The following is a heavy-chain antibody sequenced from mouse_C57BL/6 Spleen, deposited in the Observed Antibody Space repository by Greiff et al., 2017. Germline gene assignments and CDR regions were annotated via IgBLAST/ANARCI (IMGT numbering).Heavy chain of an antibody. Sequence: DVKLVESEGGLVQPGSSMKLSCTASGFTFSDYYMAWVRQVPEKGLEWVANINYDGSSTYYLDSLKSRFIISRDNAKNILYLQMSSLKSEDTATYYCARMYYYGSSYDYFDYWGQGTTLTVSS. CDR2: INYDGSST. V-gene: IGHV5-16*01. CDR3: ARMYYYGSSYDYFDY. CDR1: GFTFSDYY. D-gene: IGHD1-1*01. J-gene: IGHJ2*01.